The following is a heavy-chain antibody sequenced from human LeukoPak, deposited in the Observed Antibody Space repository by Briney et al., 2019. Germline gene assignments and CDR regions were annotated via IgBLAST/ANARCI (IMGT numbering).Heavy chain of an antibody. V-gene: IGHV4-4*07. J-gene: IGHJ3*02. CDR3: ARVPPRGSVAAHQLFDI. CDR1: GGSISSYY. Sequence: PSETLSLTCTVSGGSISSYYWSRIRQPAGKGLEWIGRIYTSGSTNYNPSLKSRVTISVDTSKNQFSLKLSSVTAADTAVYYCARVPPRGSVAAHQLFDIWGQGTMVTVSS. D-gene: IGHD6-6*01. CDR2: IYTSGST.